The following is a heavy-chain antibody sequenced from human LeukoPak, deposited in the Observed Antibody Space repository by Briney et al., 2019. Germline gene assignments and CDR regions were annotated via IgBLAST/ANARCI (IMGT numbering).Heavy chain of an antibody. V-gene: IGHV1-2*02. Sequence: ASVKVSCKASGYTFTGYYMHWVRQAPGQGLEWMGWINRNSGGTNYAQKFQGRVTMTRDTSISTAYMELSRLRSDDTAVYYCARESGVEMATIKRDFDYWGQGTLVTVSS. CDR3: ARESGVEMATIKRDFDY. J-gene: IGHJ4*02. CDR2: INRNSGGT. D-gene: IGHD5-24*01. CDR1: GYTFTGYY.